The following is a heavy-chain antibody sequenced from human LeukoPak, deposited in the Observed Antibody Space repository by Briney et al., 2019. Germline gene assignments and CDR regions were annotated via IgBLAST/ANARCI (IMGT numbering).Heavy chain of an antibody. Sequence: GGSLRLSCAASGFTFSSYGMHWVRQAPGKGLEWVAGIWYDGSNKYYADSVKGRFTISRDNSKNTLYLQINSLRPEDTAVYYCARVDDLDAFDIWGQGTLVAVSS. D-gene: IGHD2-2*03. CDR1: GFTFSSYG. J-gene: IGHJ3*02. CDR3: ARVDDLDAFDI. CDR2: IWYDGSNK. V-gene: IGHV3-33*01.